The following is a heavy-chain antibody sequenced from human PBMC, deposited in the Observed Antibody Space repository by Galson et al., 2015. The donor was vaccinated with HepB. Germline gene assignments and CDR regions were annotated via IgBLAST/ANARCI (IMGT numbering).Heavy chain of an antibody. Sequence: SLRLSCAASGFTFDDYAMHWVRQAPGKGLEWVSGISWNSGSIGYADSVKGRFTISRDNAKNSLYLQMNSLRAEDTALYYCAKDGGHIYYDFWSGQSSWYFDLWGRGTLVTVSS. CDR3: AKDGGHIYYDFWSGQSSWYFDL. CDR2: ISWNSGSI. D-gene: IGHD3-3*01. J-gene: IGHJ2*01. CDR1: GFTFDDYA. V-gene: IGHV3-9*01.